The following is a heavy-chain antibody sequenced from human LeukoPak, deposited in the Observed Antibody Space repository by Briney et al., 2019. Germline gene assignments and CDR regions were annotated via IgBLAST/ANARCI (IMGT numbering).Heavy chain of an antibody. Sequence: PSETLSLTCGVYGGSFSGYYWGWIRQPPGKGLEWIGSIYHSGSTYYNPSLKSRVTISVDTSKNQFSLKLSSVTAADTAVYYCARESSGYLHFDYWGQGTLVTVSS. CDR2: IYHSGST. V-gene: IGHV4-38-2*02. CDR3: ARESSGYLHFDY. CDR1: GGSFSGYY. J-gene: IGHJ4*02. D-gene: IGHD3-22*01.